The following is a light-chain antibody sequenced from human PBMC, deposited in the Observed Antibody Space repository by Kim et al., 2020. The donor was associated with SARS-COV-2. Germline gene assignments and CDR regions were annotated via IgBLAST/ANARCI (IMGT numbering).Light chain of an antibody. CDR3: KQSYITPCT. CDR1: QSISSH. V-gene: IGKV1-39*01. J-gene: IGKJ3*01. CDR2: AAS. Sequence: DIQMTQSPSSLSASVGDRVTITCRTTQSISSHLNWYQQKPGRAPKLLISAASTLQGGVPSRFSGSGSETDFTLTISSLQPEDFATYFSKQSYITPCTFGHGTKVDIK.